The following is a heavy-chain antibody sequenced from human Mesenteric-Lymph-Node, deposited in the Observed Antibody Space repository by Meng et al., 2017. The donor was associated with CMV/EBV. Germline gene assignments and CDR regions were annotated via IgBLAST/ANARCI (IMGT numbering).Heavy chain of an antibody. CDR3: ARDMNWGLIGS. V-gene: IGHV1-18*04. Sequence: RKASGYTFTSYGISWVRQATGQGLEWMGWISAYNGKTNDAQKLQGRGTMTTDTSTSTVYMELRSLRSDDTALYYCARDMNWGLIGSWGQGTLVTVSS. J-gene: IGHJ4*02. CDR2: ISAYNGKT. D-gene: IGHD7-27*01. CDR1: GYTFTSYG.